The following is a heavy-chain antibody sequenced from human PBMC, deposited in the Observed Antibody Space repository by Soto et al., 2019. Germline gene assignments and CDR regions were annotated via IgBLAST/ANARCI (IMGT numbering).Heavy chain of an antibody. CDR1: GLTFSSHA. CDR3: ASDYKWELIGGTFDY. V-gene: IGHV3-30*04. CDR2: ISHDGTNK. Sequence: QVQLVESGGGVVQPGRSLRVSCAASGLTFSSHAMHWVRQAPGKGLEWEAVISHDGTNKYYLDSVKGRFTISRDNSENTLYLQMNSLRVEDTAVYYCASDYKWELIGGTFDYWGQGTLVTVSA. J-gene: IGHJ4*02. D-gene: IGHD1-26*01.